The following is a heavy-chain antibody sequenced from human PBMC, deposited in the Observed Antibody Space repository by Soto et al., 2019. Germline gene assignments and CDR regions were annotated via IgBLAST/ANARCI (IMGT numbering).Heavy chain of an antibody. D-gene: IGHD3-9*01. Sequence: QVQLQQWGAGLLKPSETLSLTCAVYGGSFSGYYWSWIRQPPGKGLEWIGEINHSGSTNYNPSLKGRVTISVDTSKNQFSLKLSSVTAADTAVYYCARGSRYSGYYYYMDVWGKGTTVTVSS. J-gene: IGHJ6*03. CDR2: INHSGST. CDR1: GGSFSGYY. V-gene: IGHV4-34*01. CDR3: ARGSRYSGYYYYMDV.